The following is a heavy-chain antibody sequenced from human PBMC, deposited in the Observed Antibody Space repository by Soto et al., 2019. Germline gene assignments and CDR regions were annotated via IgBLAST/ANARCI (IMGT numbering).Heavy chain of an antibody. CDR3: ANSPGSDYISDY. CDR2: ISGSGGST. V-gene: IGHV3-23*01. Sequence: GGSLRLSCAASGFTFSSYAMSWVRQAPGKGLEWVSAISGSGGSTYYADSVKGRFTISGDNSKNTLYLQMNSLRAEDTAVYYCANSPGSDYISDYWGQGTLVTVSS. D-gene: IGHD4-4*01. CDR1: GFTFSSYA. J-gene: IGHJ4*02.